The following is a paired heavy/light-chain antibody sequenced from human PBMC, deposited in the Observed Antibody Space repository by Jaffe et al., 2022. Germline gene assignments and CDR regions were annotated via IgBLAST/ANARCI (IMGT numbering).Light chain of an antibody. Sequence: QSALTQPASVSGSPGQSITISCTGTSSDISGYNYVSWYQQHPGKAPKLLIYEVTNRPSGVSNRFSGSKSGKTASLTISGLQAEDEADYYCSSYKTSNTWVFGGGTKVTVL. J-gene: IGLJ3*02. CDR3: SSYKTSNTWV. CDR1: SSDISGYNY. CDR2: EVT. V-gene: IGLV2-14*01.
Heavy chain of an antibody. CDR3: ARHPTYSNEFDY. V-gene: IGHV4-39*01. D-gene: IGHD6-13*01. J-gene: IGHJ4*02. CDR1: SASISSVDYY. Sequence: QLQLQESHPGLVKPSETLSLTCTVSSASISSVDYYWGWIRQPPGKGLEWIGSFYYSGKTYNNPSLKSRGTISGDTSKNQFSLKLTSVTPADTAVYYCARHPTYSNEFDYWGQGTLVTVSS. CDR2: FYYSGKT.